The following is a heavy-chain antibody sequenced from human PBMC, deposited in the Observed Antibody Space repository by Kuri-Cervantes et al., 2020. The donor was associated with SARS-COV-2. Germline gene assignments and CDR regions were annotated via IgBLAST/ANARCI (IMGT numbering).Heavy chain of an antibody. CDR2: IYYSGST. D-gene: IGHD4-17*01. CDR1: GGSISSSSYY. V-gene: IGHV4-39*01. CDR3: ARGRGYGDYGN. Sequence: SETLSLTCTVSGGSISSSSYYWGWIRQPPGKGLEWIGSIYYSGSTYYNPSLKSRVTISVDTSKNQFSLKLSSVTAADTAVYYCARGRGYGDYGNWGQGTLVTVSS. J-gene: IGHJ4*02.